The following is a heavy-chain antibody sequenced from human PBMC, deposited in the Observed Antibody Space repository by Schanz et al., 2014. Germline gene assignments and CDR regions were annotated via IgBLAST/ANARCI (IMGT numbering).Heavy chain of an antibody. V-gene: IGHV3-30*02. CDR2: IPSDESNK. J-gene: IGHJ4*02. D-gene: IGHD5-18*01. CDR1: GFTFSSSG. CDR3: AKDEGYNYGYIFDY. Sequence: QVQLVESGGGVVQPGGSLRLSCAASGFTFSSSGMHWVRQAPGKGLEWVAFIPSDESNKYYIDSVKGRFTISRDNYRETMFLQTNPPRPYDTSVYYIAKDEGYNYGYIFDYWGQGTLVTVSS.